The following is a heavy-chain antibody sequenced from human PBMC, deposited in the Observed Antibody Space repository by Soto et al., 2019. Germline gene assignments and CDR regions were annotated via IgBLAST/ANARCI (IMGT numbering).Heavy chain of an antibody. D-gene: IGHD3-16*02. Sequence: QITLKESGPTLVQPTQTLTLTCTFSGFSLRTSGVAVGWIRQPPGKALEWLALISWNDDKRYSPSLNSRLTLTKDTSKNQVVLTMTSMDPVDTATYYCAHGDGGYDYVWGSYRSFRFDPWCQGTLVTVSS. V-gene: IGHV2-5*01. CDR2: ISWNDDK. J-gene: IGHJ5*02. CDR3: AHGDGGYDYVWGSYRSFRFDP. CDR1: GFSLRTSGVA.